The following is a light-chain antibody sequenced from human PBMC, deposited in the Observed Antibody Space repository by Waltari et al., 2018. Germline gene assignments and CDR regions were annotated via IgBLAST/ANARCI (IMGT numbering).Light chain of an antibody. CDR1: SSNIGSNS. Sequence: QSVLTQPPSASGTPGQRVTVSCSGSSSNIGSNSVTWYQPLPGTAPKLLIYNNNEWPSGVPDRFSASKSGTSASLAISGLQSEDEADYYCASWDDSLNGLVFGTGTKVIAL. V-gene: IGLV1-44*01. CDR3: ASWDDSLNGLV. CDR2: NNN. J-gene: IGLJ1*01.